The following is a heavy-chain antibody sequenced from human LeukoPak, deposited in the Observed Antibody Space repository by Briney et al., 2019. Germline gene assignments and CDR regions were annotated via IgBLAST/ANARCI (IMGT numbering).Heavy chain of an antibody. J-gene: IGHJ4*02. D-gene: IGHD2-2*01. Sequence: GGSLRLSRAASGFTFSSYAMHWVRQAPGKGLEWVAVISYDGSNKYYADSVKGRFTISRDNSKNTLYLQMNSLRAEDTAVYYCARKVAAATRTYYFDYWGQGTLVTVSS. V-gene: IGHV3-30-3*01. CDR3: ARKVAAATRTYYFDY. CDR2: ISYDGSNK. CDR1: GFTFSSYA.